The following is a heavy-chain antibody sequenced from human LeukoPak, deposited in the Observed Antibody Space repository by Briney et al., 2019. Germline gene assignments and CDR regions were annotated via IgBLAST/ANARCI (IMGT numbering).Heavy chain of an antibody. CDR3: ARHYGP. J-gene: IGHJ4*02. CDR2: IYYSGST. CDR1: GFTFSNYV. Sequence: GSLRLSCAASGFTFSNYVMSWVRQPPGKGLEWIGSIYYSGSTYYNPSLKSRVTISVDTSKNQFSLKLNSVTATDTAVYYCARHYGPWGQGTLVTVSS. D-gene: IGHD3-10*01. V-gene: IGHV4-39*01.